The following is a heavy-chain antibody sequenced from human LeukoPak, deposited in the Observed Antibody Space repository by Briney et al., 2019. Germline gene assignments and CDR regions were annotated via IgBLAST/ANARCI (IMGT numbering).Heavy chain of an antibody. J-gene: IGHJ4*02. CDR2: INPSGSI. CDR1: GGSISSSSYY. Sequence: SETLSLTCTVSGGSISSSSYYWGWIRQPPGKGLEWIGEINPSGSISYNPSLKSRLTISVDTSRNQFSLRLTSVTAADTAVYYCGSPGGDEYFYGSGSHPRDYWGQGTLVTVSS. D-gene: IGHD3-10*01. CDR3: GSPGGDEYFYGSGSHPRDY. V-gene: IGHV4-39*07.